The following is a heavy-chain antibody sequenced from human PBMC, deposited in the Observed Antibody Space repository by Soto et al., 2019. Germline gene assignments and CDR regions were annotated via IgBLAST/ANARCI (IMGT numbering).Heavy chain of an antibody. CDR2: INHSGST. D-gene: IGHD4-4*01. Sequence: SETLSLTCAVYGGSFSGYSWSWIRQPPGKGLEWIGEINHSGSTNYNPSLKSRVIISGDTSKDQFSLKMSSVTAADTAVYYCARESRGPLYKYFHHWGQGTLVTVSS. J-gene: IGHJ1*01. CDR3: ARESRGPLYKYFHH. CDR1: GGSFSGYS. V-gene: IGHV4-34*01.